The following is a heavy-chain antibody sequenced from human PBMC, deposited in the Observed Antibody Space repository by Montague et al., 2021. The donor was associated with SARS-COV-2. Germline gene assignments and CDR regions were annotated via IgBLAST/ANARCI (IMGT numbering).Heavy chain of an antibody. CDR2: ISSSSSYI. CDR3: ARDPLDYGLWSSGSYYNAYYYYYGMDV. CDR1: GFTFSSYS. D-gene: IGHD3-10*01. V-gene: IGHV3-21*01. J-gene: IGHJ6*02. Sequence: SLRLSCAAFGFTFSSYSMSWVRQAPGKGLEWVSSISSSSSYIYYADSVKGRFTISRDNAKNSLYLQMNSLRAEDTAVYYCARDPLDYGLWSSGSYYNAYYYYYGMDVWGQGTTVTVSS.